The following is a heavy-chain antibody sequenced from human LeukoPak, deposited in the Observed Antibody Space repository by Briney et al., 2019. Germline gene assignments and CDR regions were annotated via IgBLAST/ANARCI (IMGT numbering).Heavy chain of an antibody. J-gene: IGHJ4*02. V-gene: IGHV4-34*01. D-gene: IGHD6-6*01. CDR3: ARPRIAARSPFDY. Sequence: SETLSLTCAVYGGSFSGYYWSWIRQPPGKGLEWIGEINHSGSTNYNPSLKSRVTISVDTSKNQFSLKLSSVTAADTAVYYCARPRIAARSPFDYWGQGTLVTVSS. CDR2: INHSGST. CDR1: GGSFSGYY.